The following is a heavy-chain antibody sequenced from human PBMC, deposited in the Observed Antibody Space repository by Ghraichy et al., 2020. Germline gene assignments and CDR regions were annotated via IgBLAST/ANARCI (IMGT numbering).Heavy chain of an antibody. CDR2: INHSGST. Sequence: SETLSLTCAVYGGSFSGYYWSWIRQPPGKGPEWIGEINHSGSTNYNPSLKSRVTISVDTSKNQFSLRLTSVTAADTAVYYCGRGARRELLGPFDYWGQGTLVTVSS. CDR1: GGSFSGYY. CDR3: GRGARRELLGPFDY. V-gene: IGHV4-34*01. J-gene: IGHJ4*02. D-gene: IGHD1-26*01.